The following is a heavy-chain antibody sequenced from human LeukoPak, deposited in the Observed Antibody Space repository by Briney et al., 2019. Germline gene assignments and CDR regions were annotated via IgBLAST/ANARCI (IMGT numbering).Heavy chain of an antibody. CDR2: ISYDGSNK. J-gene: IGHJ4*02. Sequence: PGGSLRLSCAASGFTFNSYSMHWVRQAPGKGLEWVAVISYDGSNKHYGDSVKGPFTISRDNSKNTLYLELSSLRAEDTAVFYCARGLQYYYDSSGYYFDYWGQGTVVTVSS. D-gene: IGHD3-22*01. V-gene: IGHV3-30-3*01. CDR1: GFTFNSYS. CDR3: ARGLQYYYDSSGYYFDY.